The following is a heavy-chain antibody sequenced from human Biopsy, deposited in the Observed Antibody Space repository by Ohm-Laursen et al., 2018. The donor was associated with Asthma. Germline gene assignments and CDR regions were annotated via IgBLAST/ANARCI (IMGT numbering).Heavy chain of an antibody. D-gene: IGHD5-12*01. CDR2: LIPVLGTP. J-gene: IGHJ6*02. V-gene: IGHV1-69*01. CDR1: GGSFSNYA. Sequence: SSVKVSCKPSGGSFSNYAISWVRQAPGQGLEWMGGLIPVLGTPDHAQMFEGRVTITADESTSAAYMELSSLSSEDTAVYYCARGYSGSDRIVYYYSGLEVWGQGTTVTVSS. CDR3: ARGYSGSDRIVYYYSGLEV.